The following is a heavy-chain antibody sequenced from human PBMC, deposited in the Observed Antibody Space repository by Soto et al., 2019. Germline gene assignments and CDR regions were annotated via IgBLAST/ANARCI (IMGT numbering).Heavy chain of an antibody. CDR2: IFSDDDK. Sequence: QITLKESGPPLVNPTQTLTLTCSFSGFSLTTRGVGVGWVRHSQEKALEVLALIFSDDDKRYSPSLRSRVTIAKDTSKNQGVVALTNVEPFDTATCYCARILIATGGHFDSWGRVALVTVSS. V-gene: IGHV2-5*02. J-gene: IGHJ4*01. CDR1: GFSLTTRGVG. D-gene: IGHD2-8*02. CDR3: ARILIATGGHFDS.